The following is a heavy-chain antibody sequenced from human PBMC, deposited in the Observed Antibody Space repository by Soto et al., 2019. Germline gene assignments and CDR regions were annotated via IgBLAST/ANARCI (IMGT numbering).Heavy chain of an antibody. D-gene: IGHD3-10*01. J-gene: IGHJ6*03. CDR3: ARHRGIPRGDYYYMDV. CDR2: IFHRGNT. Sequence: QLQLQESGPGLVKPSETLSLTCSVSGDSISSDDFYWVWIRQSPGNGLEWIGSIFHRGNTYYNPSLKSRSSISVDTSHNQFSLKLTSVTATDAAIYYCARHRGIPRGDYYYMDVWGKGAPVTVS. V-gene: IGHV4-39*01. CDR1: GDSISSDDFY.